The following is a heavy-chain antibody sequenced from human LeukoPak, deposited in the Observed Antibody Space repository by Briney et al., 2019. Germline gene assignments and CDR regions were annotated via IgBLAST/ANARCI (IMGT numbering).Heavy chain of an antibody. CDR1: GYTFTGYY. CDR2: INPNSGGT. J-gene: IGHJ4*02. CDR3: ARGPLYDILTGYPPFDY. Sequence: ASVKASCKASGYTFTGYYMHWVRQAPGQGLEWMGRINPNSGGTNYAQKFQGRVTMTRDTSISTAYMELSRLRSDDTAVYYCARGPLYDILTGYPPFDYWGQGTLVTVSS. V-gene: IGHV1-2*06. D-gene: IGHD3-9*01.